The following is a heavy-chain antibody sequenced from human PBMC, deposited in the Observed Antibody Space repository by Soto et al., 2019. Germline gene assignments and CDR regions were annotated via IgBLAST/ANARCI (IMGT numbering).Heavy chain of an antibody. CDR2: IRSKAYGGTT. CDR1: GFTFGDYA. Sequence: GGSLRLSCTASGFTFGDYAISWFRQAPGKGLEWVGFIRSKAYGGTTEYAASVKGRFTISRDDSKSIAYRQMNSLKTEDPAVYYCTRAAIWSGSAFDYWGQGTLVTVSS. V-gene: IGHV3-49*03. D-gene: IGHD3-3*01. CDR3: TRAAIWSGSAFDY. J-gene: IGHJ4*02.